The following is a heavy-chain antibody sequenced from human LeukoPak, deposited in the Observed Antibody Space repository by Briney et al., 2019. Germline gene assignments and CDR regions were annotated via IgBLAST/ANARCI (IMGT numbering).Heavy chain of an antibody. CDR3: AKRGIVIRGVLIIGFHKEAYYFDY. J-gene: IGHJ4*02. CDR2: TSESGGST. V-gene: IGHV3-23*01. D-gene: IGHD3-10*01. CDR1: GITLSNYA. Sequence: GGSLRLSCVVSGITLSNYAMSWVRQAPGKGLEWVSGTSESGGSTKYADSVKGRFTISRDNSLNTVYLQMNSLRAEDTAVYFCAKRGIVIRGVLIIGFHKEAYYFDYWGQGILVTVSS.